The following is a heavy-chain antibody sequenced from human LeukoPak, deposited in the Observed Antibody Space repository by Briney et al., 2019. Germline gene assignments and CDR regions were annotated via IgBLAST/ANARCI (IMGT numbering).Heavy chain of an antibody. CDR3: AKVVYGSWRLPFDY. CDR1: GFTFSIYT. Sequence: GGSLRLSCVASGFTFSIYTMSWVRQAPGKGLEWVSAISGSGGSTYYADSVKGRFTISRDNSKNTLYLQMNSLRAEDTAVYYCAKVVYGSWRLPFDYWGQGTLVTVS. D-gene: IGHD2-15*01. CDR2: ISGSGGST. V-gene: IGHV3-23*01. J-gene: IGHJ4*02.